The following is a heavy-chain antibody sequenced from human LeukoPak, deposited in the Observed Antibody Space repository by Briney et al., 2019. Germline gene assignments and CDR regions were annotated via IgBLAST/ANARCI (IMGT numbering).Heavy chain of an antibody. CDR2: INWNGGST. V-gene: IGHV3-20*04. D-gene: IGHD2-2*01. CDR1: GFTFDDYG. Sequence: TGGSLRLSCAASGFTFDDYGMSWVRQAPGKGLEWVSGINWNGGSTGYADSVKGRFTISRDNAKNSLYLQMNSLRAEDTAVYYCARAAIVVVPAAILPEDYWGQGTLVTVSS. CDR3: ARAAIVVVPAAILPEDY. J-gene: IGHJ4*02.